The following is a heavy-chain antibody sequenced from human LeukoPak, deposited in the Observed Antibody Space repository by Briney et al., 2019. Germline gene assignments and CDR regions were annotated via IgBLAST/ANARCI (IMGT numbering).Heavy chain of an antibody. J-gene: IGHJ4*02. V-gene: IGHV4-4*02. CDR2: TYHSGST. CDR1: GVSISSNNW. CDR3: ASKVNSGTYYFDY. Sequence: PSGTLSLTCAVSGVSISSNNWWSWVRQPPGKGLEWLGETYHSGSTNYNPSLKSRLTISVDKSKNQFSLKLTSVTAADTAVYYCASKVNSGTYYFDYWGQGTLVTVSS. D-gene: IGHD1-26*01.